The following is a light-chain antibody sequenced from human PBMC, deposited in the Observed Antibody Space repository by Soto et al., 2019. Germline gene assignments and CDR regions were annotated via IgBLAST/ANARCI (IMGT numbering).Light chain of an antibody. J-gene: IGKJ1*01. Sequence: DIAMTQSPSTLSVSIGDTVTITCRASQTVSKWLAWYHQKPGKTPRLLIYEASTLQTGAPSRFAGSGSGTEFTLTISGLQPDDFGIYFCQQYKYYWTFGQGTKVDIK. V-gene: IGKV1-5*03. CDR2: EAS. CDR3: QQYKYYWT. CDR1: QTVSKW.